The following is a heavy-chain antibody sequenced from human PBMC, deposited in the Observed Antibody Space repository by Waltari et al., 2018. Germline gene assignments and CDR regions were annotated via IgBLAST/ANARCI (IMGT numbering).Heavy chain of an antibody. J-gene: IGHJ5*02. D-gene: IGHD5-18*01. V-gene: IGHV5-51*01. Sequence: EVQLVQSGAEMKRPGESLTIACQALGYSFTDYWIGWGRQMPGKGLEWMGLIFPIDSDTIYSPSFPGQVTMSADKSIRTAYLEWNSLRVSDTGIYYCARGGTGYSYCVAPWGQGTLVTVSS. CDR2: IFPIDSDT. CDR1: GYSFTDYW. CDR3: ARGGTGYSYCVAP.